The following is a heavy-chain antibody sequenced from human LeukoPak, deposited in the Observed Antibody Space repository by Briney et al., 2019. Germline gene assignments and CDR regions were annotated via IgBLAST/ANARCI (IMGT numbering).Heavy chain of an antibody. D-gene: IGHD2-21*01. V-gene: IGHV3-30*02. CDR2: IRYDGSNK. Sequence: PGGSLRLSCAAPGFTFSSYGMHWVRQAPGKGLEWVAFIRYDGSNKYYADSVKGRFTISRDNSKNTLYLQMNSLRAEDTAVYYCAKAIYCGGDCYYFDYWGQGTLVTVSS. CDR1: GFTFSSYG. CDR3: AKAIYCGGDCYYFDY. J-gene: IGHJ4*02.